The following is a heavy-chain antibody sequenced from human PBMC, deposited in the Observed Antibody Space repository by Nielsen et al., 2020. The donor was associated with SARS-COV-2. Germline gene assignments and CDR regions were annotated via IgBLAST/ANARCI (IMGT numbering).Heavy chain of an antibody. CDR1: GGSLRGYF. D-gene: IGHD3-3*01. Sequence: SETLSLTCTVYGGSLRGYFWIWLRQPPGKGLEWIGESNQGGDANYSPSLKNRVTISMDTSKMQFSLRLTSVTAADTGTYFCARGTYNFRSYSSSGMDVWDQGTTVIVSS. V-gene: IGHV4-34*01. J-gene: IGHJ6*02. CDR3: ARGTYNFRSYSSSGMDV. CDR2: SNQGGDA.